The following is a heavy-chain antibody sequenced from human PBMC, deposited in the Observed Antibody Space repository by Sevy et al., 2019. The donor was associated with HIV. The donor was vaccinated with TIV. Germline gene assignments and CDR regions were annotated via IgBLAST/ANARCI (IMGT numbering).Heavy chain of an antibody. V-gene: IGHV4-61*01. CDR1: GGSVSDGSYY. D-gene: IGHD3-9*01. CDR2: IYFSGNT. Sequence: SETLSLTCTVSGGSVSDGSYYWTWIRQPPGKGLEWIGYIYFSGNTNYNPSLKSRVTISIDTSKYQFSLKLSSVTAADTAMYYCATDQYYDILTGLFGVDVWGQGTTVTVSS. J-gene: IGHJ6*02. CDR3: ATDQYYDILTGLFGVDV.